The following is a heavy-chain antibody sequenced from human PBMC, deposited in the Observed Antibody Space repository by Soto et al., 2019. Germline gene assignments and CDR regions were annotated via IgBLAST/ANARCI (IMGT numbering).Heavy chain of an antibody. J-gene: IGHJ4*02. V-gene: IGHV3-66*01. CDR2: IYSGGST. CDR1: GFTVSSNY. CDR3: TLRWPYFDY. Sequence: EVQLVESGGGLVQPGGSLRLSCAASGFTVSSNYMSWVRQAPGKGLEWVSVIYSGGSTYYADSMKGRFTISRDNSKNTLYLQMISLRAEDTAVYYCTLRWPYFDYWGQGTLVTVSS.